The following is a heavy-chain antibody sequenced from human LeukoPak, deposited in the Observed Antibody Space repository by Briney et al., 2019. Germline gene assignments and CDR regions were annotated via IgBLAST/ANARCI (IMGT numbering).Heavy chain of an antibody. D-gene: IGHD6-13*01. CDR1: GGSISSYY. CDR3: AGAAAGPHWFDP. J-gene: IGHJ5*02. Sequence: SETLSLTCTVSGGSISSYYWSWIRQPPGKGLEWIGYMYYSGSTNYNPSLKSRVTISVDTSKNQFSLKLSSVPAADTAVYYCAGAAAGPHWFDPWGQGTLVTGSS. V-gene: IGHV4-59*01. CDR2: MYYSGST.